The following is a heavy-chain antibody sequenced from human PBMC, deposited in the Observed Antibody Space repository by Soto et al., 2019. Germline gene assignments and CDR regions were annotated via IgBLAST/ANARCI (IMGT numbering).Heavy chain of an antibody. V-gene: IGHV1-69*08. D-gene: IGHD2-21*02. Sequence: QVQLVQSGAEVKKPGSSVKVSCKASGGTFSSYTISWVRQAPGQGLEWMGRIIPILGIANYAQKFQGRVTITADKSTSTAYMELSSLRSEDTAVYYWARDRTVTANWYFDLWGRGTLVTVSS. CDR2: IIPILGIA. CDR3: ARDRTVTANWYFDL. J-gene: IGHJ2*01. CDR1: GGTFSSYT.